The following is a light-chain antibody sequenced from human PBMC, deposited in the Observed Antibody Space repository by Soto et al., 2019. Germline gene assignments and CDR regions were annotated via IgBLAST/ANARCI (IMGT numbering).Light chain of an antibody. CDR2: DDN. V-gene: IGLV1-51*01. J-gene: IGLJ1*01. CDR3: PSWDSSLSAYV. CDR1: SSKIGGKS. Sequence: SGLTQPPSGSAGRGEKGTICCSGSSSKIGGKSVSWYEQVRGAARTLLIYDDNKRPSGIPDRFSGSKSGTSATLGIPGFHTGDEAHYYCPSWDSSLSAYVFGTGTKVTVL.